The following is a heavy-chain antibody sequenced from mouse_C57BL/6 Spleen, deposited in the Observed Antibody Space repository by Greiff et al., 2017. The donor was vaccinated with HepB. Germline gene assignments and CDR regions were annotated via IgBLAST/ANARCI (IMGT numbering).Heavy chain of an antibody. D-gene: IGHD1-1*01. Sequence: VQLQQSGAELVRPGSSVKLSCKASGYTFTSYWMDWVKQRPGQGLEWIGNIYPSDSETHYNQKFKDKATLTVDKSSSTAYMQLSSLTSEDSAVYYCSRVTTVLAEPLYYAMDYWGQGTSVTVSS. J-gene: IGHJ4*01. CDR3: SRVTTVLAEPLYYAMDY. CDR2: IYPSDSET. CDR1: GYTFTSYW. V-gene: IGHV1-61*01.